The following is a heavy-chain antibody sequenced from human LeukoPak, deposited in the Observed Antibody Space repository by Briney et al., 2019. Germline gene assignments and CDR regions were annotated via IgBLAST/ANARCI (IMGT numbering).Heavy chain of an antibody. Sequence: GGSLRLSRAASGFTFSSYSMNWVRQAPGKGLEWVSSISSSSSYIYYADSVKGRFTISRDNAKNSLYLQMNSLRAEDTAVYYCASIVVVPAANWFDPWGQGTLVTVSS. D-gene: IGHD2-2*01. CDR3: ASIVVVPAANWFDP. CDR2: ISSSSSYI. CDR1: GFTFSSYS. V-gene: IGHV3-21*01. J-gene: IGHJ5*02.